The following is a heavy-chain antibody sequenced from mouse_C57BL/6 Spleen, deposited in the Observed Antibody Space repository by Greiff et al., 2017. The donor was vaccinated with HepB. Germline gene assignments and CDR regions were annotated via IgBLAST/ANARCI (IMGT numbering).Heavy chain of an antibody. CDR3: TTDLMDY. CDR1: GFNIKDDY. Sequence: EVQLQQSGAELVRPGASVKLSCTASGFNIKDDYMHWVKQRPEQGLEWIGWIDPENGDTEYASKFQGKATITADTSSNTAYLQLSSLTSEDTAVYYCTTDLMDYWGQGTSVTGSS. V-gene: IGHV14-4*01. J-gene: IGHJ4*01. CDR2: IDPENGDT.